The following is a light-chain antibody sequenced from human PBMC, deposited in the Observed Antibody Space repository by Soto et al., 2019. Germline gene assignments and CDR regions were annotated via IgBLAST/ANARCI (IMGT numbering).Light chain of an antibody. V-gene: IGKV1-33*01. CDR1: QDIRNY. Sequence: DIQMTQSPSSLSASVGARVSITCQASQDIRNYLSWFQQKPGRAPKLLIYGASNLDTGVPSRFRGSGYGTDFTFTISSLQPEDIATYYCQQYHNLPPFTFGPGTKVDIK. CDR3: QQYHNLPPFT. CDR2: GAS. J-gene: IGKJ3*01.